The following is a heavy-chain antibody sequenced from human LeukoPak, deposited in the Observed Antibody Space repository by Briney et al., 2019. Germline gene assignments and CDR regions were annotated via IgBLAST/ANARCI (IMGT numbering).Heavy chain of an antibody. V-gene: IGHV5-51*01. J-gene: IGHJ3*02. CDR2: IYPGDSDT. CDR1: GYNFTNYW. CDR3: ARHSQAGGLHTIPSDGFEI. D-gene: IGHD3/OR15-3a*01. Sequence: GESLKISCKGSGYNFTNYWIGWVRQMSGKGLEWMGVIYPGDSDTRYSPSFKGQVTISADTSITTTYLQWSSLKASDTAMYYCARHSQAGGLHTIPSDGFEIWGQGTMVTVSS.